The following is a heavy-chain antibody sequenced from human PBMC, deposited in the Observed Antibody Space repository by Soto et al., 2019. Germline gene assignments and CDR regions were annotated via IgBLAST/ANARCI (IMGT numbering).Heavy chain of an antibody. CDR1: GFNFAYYA. D-gene: IGHD1-26*01. CDR3: ANDLSGSHWAVDY. V-gene: IGHV3-23*01. CDR2: IGGSGGLT. J-gene: IGHJ4*02. Sequence: VQLLESGGALVQPGGSLRLSCVASGFNFAYYAMSWVRQAPGEGLEWVSGIGGSGGLTYYANSVKGRFTISRDNSKNTLYMRMNSLRDEDTAVFYCANDLSGSHWAVDYWGQGTLVSVSS.